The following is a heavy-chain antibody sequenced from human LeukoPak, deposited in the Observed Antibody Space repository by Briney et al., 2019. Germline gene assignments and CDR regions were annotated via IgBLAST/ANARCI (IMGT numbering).Heavy chain of an antibody. V-gene: IGHV1-2*02. J-gene: IGHJ6*03. CDR3: ARGLYGVYYYYMDV. D-gene: IGHD2-8*01. CDR2: TNPNSGAT. Sequence: ASAKVSCKTSGYTFSVYYMHWVRQAPGQGLEWMGWTNPNSGATNYAQKFQGRVTMTRDTSISTAYMDLSRLRSDDTAIYYCARGLYGVYYYYMDVWGKGTTVTVSS. CDR1: GYTFSVYY.